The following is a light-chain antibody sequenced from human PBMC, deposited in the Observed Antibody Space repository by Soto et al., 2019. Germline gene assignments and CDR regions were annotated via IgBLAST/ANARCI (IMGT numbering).Light chain of an antibody. J-gene: IGLJ1*01. CDR1: SNDVGTYNL. CDR3: SSYAGSTTYV. CDR2: EGF. Sequence: QSALTQPASVSGSPGQSITLSCTGTSNDVGTYNLVSWYQQHPGKAPKLILFEGFKRPSGVSNRFSGSKSGNTASLTISGLQAEDEADYYCSSYAGSTTYVFGTGTKLTVL. V-gene: IGLV2-23*01.